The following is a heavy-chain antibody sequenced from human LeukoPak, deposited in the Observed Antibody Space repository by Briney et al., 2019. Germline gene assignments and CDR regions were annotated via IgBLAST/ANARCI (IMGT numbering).Heavy chain of an antibody. CDR1: VFTFSSYA. CDR2: ISGSVCST. CDR3: AKGMLNYGGAFDI. J-gene: IGHJ3*02. V-gene: IGHV3-23*01. Sequence: GGSLRLSCAASVFTFSSYAMSWVRQAPGEGLEWVSAISGSVCSTYYADSVKGRFTISRDNSKNTLYLKMNSLRAEDTAVYYCAKGMLNYGGAFDIWGQGTMVTVSS. D-gene: IGHD1-7*01.